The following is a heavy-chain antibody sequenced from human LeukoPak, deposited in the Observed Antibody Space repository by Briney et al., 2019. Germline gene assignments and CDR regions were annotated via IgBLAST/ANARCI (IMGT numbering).Heavy chain of an antibody. D-gene: IGHD3-10*01. Sequence: PGGSLRLSCAASGFTFSIYSMNWVRQAPGEGLEWVSYISSSSSTIYYADSVKGRFTISRDNAKNSLYLQMNSLRAEDTAVDYCVRDQRYYGSGSYSGGFDPWGQGTLVTVSS. V-gene: IGHV3-48*01. J-gene: IGHJ5*02. CDR2: ISSSSSTI. CDR1: GFTFSIYS. CDR3: VRDQRYYGSGSYSGGFDP.